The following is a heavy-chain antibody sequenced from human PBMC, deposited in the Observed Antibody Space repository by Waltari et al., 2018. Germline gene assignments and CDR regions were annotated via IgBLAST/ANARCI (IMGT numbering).Heavy chain of an antibody. D-gene: IGHD3-10*01. V-gene: IGHV3-33*01. CDR3: ARALGSGSFLIDF. CDR2: IWSDGSYE. CDR1: GFAFSSCA. Sequence: QVQLVESGGGVVQPGRSLRLSCAASGFAFSSCAMHWVRQAPGKGLGWGAVIWSDGSYEYYADAGKGRFTVSRDNSKTALFVQMNSLRAEDTAVYYCARALGSGSFLIDFWGQGTLVTVSS. J-gene: IGHJ4*02.